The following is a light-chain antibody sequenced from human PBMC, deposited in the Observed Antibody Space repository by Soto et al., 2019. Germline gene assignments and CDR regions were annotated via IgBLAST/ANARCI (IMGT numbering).Light chain of an antibody. CDR2: KAS. CDR1: QSISSW. Sequence: DIQMTQSPSTLSASVGDRVTITCRASQSISSWLAWYQQKPGKAPKLLIYKASSLESGVPSRFSGSGSGTEFTLNISSLQPDDFATYYCQQYNSYPTFGQGNKVEIK. V-gene: IGKV1-5*03. J-gene: IGKJ1*01. CDR3: QQYNSYPT.